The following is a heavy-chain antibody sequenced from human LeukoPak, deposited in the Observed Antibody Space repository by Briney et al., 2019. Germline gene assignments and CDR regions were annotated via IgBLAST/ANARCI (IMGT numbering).Heavy chain of an antibody. CDR1: GFTFSSYE. CDR3: ARANKYYYDSSGYYHPFGY. J-gene: IGHJ4*02. V-gene: IGHV3-48*03. CDR2: ISSSGSTI. Sequence: GGSLRLSCAASGFTFSSYEMNWVRQAPGKGLEWVSYISSSGSTIYYADSVKGRFTISRDNAKNSLYLQMNSLRAEDTAVYYCARANKYYYDSSGYYHPFGYWGQGTLVTVSS. D-gene: IGHD3-22*01.